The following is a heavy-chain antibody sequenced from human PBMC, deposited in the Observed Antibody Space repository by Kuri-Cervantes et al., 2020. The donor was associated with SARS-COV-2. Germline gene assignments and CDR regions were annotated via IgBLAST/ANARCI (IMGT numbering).Heavy chain of an antibody. V-gene: IGHV1-69*05. CDR3: ARLWGTNDAFDI. CDR2: IIPIFGTA. Sequence: SVKVSCKASGYTFTSYGISWVRQAPGQGLEWMGGIIPIFGTANYAQKFQGRVTITTDESTSTAYMELRSLRSDDTAVYYCARLWGTNDAFDIWGQGTMVTVSS. D-gene: IGHD7-27*01. CDR1: GYTFTSYG. J-gene: IGHJ3*02.